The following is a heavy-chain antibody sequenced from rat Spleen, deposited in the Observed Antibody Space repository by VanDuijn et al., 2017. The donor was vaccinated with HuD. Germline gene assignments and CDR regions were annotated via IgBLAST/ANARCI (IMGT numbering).Heavy chain of an antibody. CDR1: GFTFSDYG. V-gene: IGHV5-34*01. J-gene: IGHJ4*01. CDR3: ARRKTYCGYNNVGYYVMDA. D-gene: IGHD1-9*01. CDR2: INSGSSYI. Sequence: EVQLVESGGGLVQPGRSLKLSCLASGFTFSDYGMNWIRQAPGKGLEWVASINSGSSYISYADTVKGRFTISRENTKNTLYLQMTSLKSDDTALYYCARRKTYCGYNNVGYYVMDAWGQGASVTVSS.